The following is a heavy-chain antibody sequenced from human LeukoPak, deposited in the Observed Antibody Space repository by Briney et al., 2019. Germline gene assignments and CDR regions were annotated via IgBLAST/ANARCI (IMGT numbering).Heavy chain of an antibody. CDR1: GFTSSDYT. CDR3: ARDRYCSSTNCPYDY. J-gene: IGHJ4*02. V-gene: IGHV3-23*01. D-gene: IGHD2-2*01. CDR2: ISVSDDST. Sequence: PGGSLRLSCAASGFTSSDYTMNWVRQAPGKGLEWVSGISVSDDSTYYGDSVKGRFTMPRDNSNNMLYLQMNSLRAEDTAVYYCARDRYCSSTNCPYDYWGQGTLVTVSP.